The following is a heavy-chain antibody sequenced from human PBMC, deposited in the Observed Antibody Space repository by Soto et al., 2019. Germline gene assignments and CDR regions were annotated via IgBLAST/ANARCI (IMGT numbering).Heavy chain of an antibody. Sequence: EVQLLESGGGLVQPGGSLRLSCAASGFTFSSYAMSWVRQAPGKGLEWVSAISGSGGSTYYADSVKGRFTISRDNSKNKLDLQMNSLRAEDTAVFYCAKGSQRPFDYWGQGTLVTVSS. J-gene: IGHJ4*02. CDR1: GFTFSSYA. CDR2: ISGSGGST. CDR3: AKGSQRPFDY. V-gene: IGHV3-23*01.